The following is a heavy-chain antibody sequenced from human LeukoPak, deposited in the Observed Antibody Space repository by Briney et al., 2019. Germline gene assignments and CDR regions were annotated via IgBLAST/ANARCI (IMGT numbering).Heavy chain of an antibody. CDR3: ARGPLPVRRDAILSY. CDR2: INPNSGGT. V-gene: IGHV1-2*02. J-gene: IGHJ4*02. Sequence: ASVKVSCKASGYTFTGYYMHWVRQAPGQGLEWMGWINPNSGGTNYAQKFQGRVTMTRDTSISTAYMELSRLRSDDTAVYYCARGPLPVRRDAILSYWGQGTLVTVSS. D-gene: IGHD1-14*01. CDR1: GYTFTGYY.